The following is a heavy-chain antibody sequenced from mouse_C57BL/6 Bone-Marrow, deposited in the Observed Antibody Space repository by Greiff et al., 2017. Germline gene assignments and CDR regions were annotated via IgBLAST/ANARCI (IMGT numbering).Heavy chain of an antibody. J-gene: IGHJ2*01. CDR1: GFSLTSYG. CDR3: AKHGTTALDD. CDR2: ICGGGST. Sequence: VMLVESGPGLVAPSQSLSITCTVSGFSLTSYGVDWVRQPPGKGLEWLGVICGGGSTNYNSALMSKLSISKDNSKSHVFLKMNSLQTYDTAMYYCAKHGTTALDDWGKGTTLTVSS. D-gene: IGHD1-2*01. V-gene: IGHV2-9*01.